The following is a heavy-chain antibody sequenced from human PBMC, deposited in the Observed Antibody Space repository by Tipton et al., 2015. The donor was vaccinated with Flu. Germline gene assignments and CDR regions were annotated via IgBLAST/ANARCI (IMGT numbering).Heavy chain of an antibody. D-gene: IGHD3-3*01. CDR2: ISSSSSYI. Sequence: GSLRLSCAASGFTFSSYSMNWVRQAPGKGLEWVSSISSSSSYIYYADSVKGRFTISRDNAKNSLYLQMNSLRAEDTAVYYCAREGTRFLEWLMRYMDVWGKGTAVTVSS. CDR3: AREGTRFLEWLMRYMDV. V-gene: IGHV3-21*01. CDR1: GFTFSSYS. J-gene: IGHJ6*04.